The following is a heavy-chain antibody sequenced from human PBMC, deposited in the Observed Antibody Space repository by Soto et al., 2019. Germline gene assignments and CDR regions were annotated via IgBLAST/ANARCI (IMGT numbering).Heavy chain of an antibody. CDR2: VYYSGST. CDR1: GASISSYY. D-gene: IGHD1-1*01. Sequence: SETLSLTCTASGASISSYYWSWIRQPPGKGLEWIGYVYYSGSTNYNPSLKSRVTISVDTSKNQFSLKLSSVTAADTAMYYCARDTTPSLWGQGTLVTV. J-gene: IGHJ4*02. V-gene: IGHV4-59*01. CDR3: ARDTTPSL.